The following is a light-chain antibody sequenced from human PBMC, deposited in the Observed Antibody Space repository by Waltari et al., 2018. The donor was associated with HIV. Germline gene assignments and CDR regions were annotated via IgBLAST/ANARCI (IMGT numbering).Light chain of an antibody. CDR1: QTVTRW. V-gene: IGKV1D-16*01. J-gene: IGKJ5*01. CDR2: AAS. CDR3: QQYNSHPIT. Sequence: DVQMTQSPSSLSASVGDRVTITCRASQTVTRWLAWYQQKPGKAPRSLIYAASSLQSWVPARFGGSGGGTNFTLTISSLQPEDFATYDCQQYNSHPITGGQGTRLDLK.